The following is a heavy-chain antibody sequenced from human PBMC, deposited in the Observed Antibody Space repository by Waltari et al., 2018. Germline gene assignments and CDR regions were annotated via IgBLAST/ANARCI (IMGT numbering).Heavy chain of an antibody. CDR2: ISNDESSI. Sequence: EEQLLESGGGLVQPGDSLRLSCAASGFRFSNYWMNWVRQAPGKGLVWVARISNDESSITYADSVKGRFTISRDNAKNTLYLQMNNLRVEDTAIYYCARAYHWGQGTLVTVSS. J-gene: IGHJ5*02. V-gene: IGHV3-74*03. CDR3: ARAYH. CDR1: GFRFSNYW.